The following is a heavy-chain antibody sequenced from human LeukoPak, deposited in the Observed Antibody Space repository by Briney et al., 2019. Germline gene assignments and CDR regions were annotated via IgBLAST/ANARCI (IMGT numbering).Heavy chain of an antibody. V-gene: IGHV1-69*04. J-gene: IGHJ3*02. D-gene: IGHD5-18*01. CDR1: GGTFSSYT. CDR2: IIPILGIA. CDR3: ARDAYSYGPDDAFDI. Sequence: SVKVSCKASGGTFSSYTISWVRQAPGQGLEWMERIIPILGIANYAQKFQGRVTITADKSTSTAYMELSSLRSEDTAVYYCARDAYSYGPDDAFDIWGQGTMVTVSS.